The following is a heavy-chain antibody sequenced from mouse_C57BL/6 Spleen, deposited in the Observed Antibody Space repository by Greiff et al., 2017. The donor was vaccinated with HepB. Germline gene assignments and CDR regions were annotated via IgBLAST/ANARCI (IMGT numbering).Heavy chain of an antibody. J-gene: IGHJ2*01. Sequence: VQLQQSGAELVKPGASVKISCKASGYAFSSYWMNWVKQMPGKGLEWIGQIYPGDGDTNYNGKFKGKATLTADKSSSTAYMQLSSLTSEDSAVYFCARSDYYGSSYFDYWGQSTTLTVSS. CDR3: ARSDYYGSSYFDY. CDR2: IYPGDGDT. V-gene: IGHV1-80*01. D-gene: IGHD1-1*01. CDR1: GYAFSSYW.